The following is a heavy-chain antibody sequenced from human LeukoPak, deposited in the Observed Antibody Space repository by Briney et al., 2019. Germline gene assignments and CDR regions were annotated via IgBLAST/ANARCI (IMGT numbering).Heavy chain of an antibody. CDR1: GYTFTGYY. D-gene: IGHD3-16*02. V-gene: IGHV1-2*02. J-gene: IGHJ4*02. CDR3: ARADLSPTYDYVWGSYRYGYSDY. CDR2: ISRNSGGT. Sequence: ASVKVSCKASGYTFTGYYMHWVRQAPGQGLEWMGWISRNSGGTNYAQKFQGRVTMTRDTSISTVYMELSRLRSDDTAVYYCARADLSPTYDYVWGSYRYGYSDYWGQGTLVTVSS.